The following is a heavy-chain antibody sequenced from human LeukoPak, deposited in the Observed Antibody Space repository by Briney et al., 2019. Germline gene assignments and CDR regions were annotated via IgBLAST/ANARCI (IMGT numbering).Heavy chain of an antibody. Sequence: SETLSLTCTVSGGSISSYHWSWIRQPAGKGLEWIGRIYTSGSTNYNPSLKSRVTMSVDTSKNQFSLKLSSVTAADAAVYYCARASKSRYCSSTSCYSHLDYWGQGTLVTVSS. CDR3: ARASKSRYCSSTSCYSHLDY. CDR1: GGSISSYH. CDR2: IYTSGST. J-gene: IGHJ4*02. V-gene: IGHV4-4*07. D-gene: IGHD2-2*01.